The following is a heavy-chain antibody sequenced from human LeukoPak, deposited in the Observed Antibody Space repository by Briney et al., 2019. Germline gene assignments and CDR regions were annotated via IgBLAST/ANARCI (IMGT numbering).Heavy chain of an antibody. Sequence: GGSLRLSCAASGFTFSSYAMNWVGQAPGKGGEGVSGISGRGGSTYYADSVNCRFTISRDNSKTTLYLQMNSLRAVDTAVYYCAKPRGVLLWFGELYNDAFDIWGQGTMVTVSS. CDR2: ISGRGGST. J-gene: IGHJ3*02. CDR3: AKPRGVLLWFGELYNDAFDI. D-gene: IGHD3-10*01. V-gene: IGHV3-23*01. CDR1: GFTFSSYA.